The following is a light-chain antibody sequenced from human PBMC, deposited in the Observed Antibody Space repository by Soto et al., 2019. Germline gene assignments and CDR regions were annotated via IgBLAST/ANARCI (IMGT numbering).Light chain of an antibody. J-gene: IGLJ2*01. V-gene: IGLV2-23*03. CDR1: SSDVGSYNL. Sequence: QSALTQPASVSGSPGQSITISCTGTSSDVGSYNLVSWYQQHPGKAPKLMIYEGSKRPSWVSNRFSGSKSGNTASLTISGLQAEDEADYYCCSYAGSSTFHVVFGGGTQLTVL. CDR3: CSYAGSSTFHVV. CDR2: EGS.